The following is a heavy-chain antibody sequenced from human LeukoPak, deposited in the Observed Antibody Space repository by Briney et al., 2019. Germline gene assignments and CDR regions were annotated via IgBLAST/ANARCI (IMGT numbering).Heavy chain of an antibody. CDR1: GFTFSNYA. Sequence: GGSLRLSCAASGFTFSNYAMSWVRQAPGKGLEWVSAISGSGGSTYYADSVKGRFTISRDNSKNTLYLQMNSLRAEDTAVYYRAKKESRYCSSTSCLIGMDVWGQGTTVTVSS. CDR3: AKKESRYCSSTSCLIGMDV. CDR2: ISGSGGST. J-gene: IGHJ6*02. D-gene: IGHD2-2*01. V-gene: IGHV3-23*01.